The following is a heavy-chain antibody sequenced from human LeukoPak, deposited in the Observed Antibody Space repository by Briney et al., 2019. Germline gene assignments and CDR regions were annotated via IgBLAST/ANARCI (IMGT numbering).Heavy chain of an antibody. Sequence: SETLSLTCTVSGSSISSYCGSCIRQPPGKGMEWVGYIYYSGSTNYNPSLKSRVTISVDTSKNQFSLKLSSVTAADTAVYYCARVYGDYYGSGSYYSDAFDIWGQGTMVTVSS. CDR1: GSSISSYC. CDR3: ARVYGDYYGSGSYYSDAFDI. D-gene: IGHD3-10*01. J-gene: IGHJ3*02. CDR2: IYYSGST. V-gene: IGHV4-59*01.